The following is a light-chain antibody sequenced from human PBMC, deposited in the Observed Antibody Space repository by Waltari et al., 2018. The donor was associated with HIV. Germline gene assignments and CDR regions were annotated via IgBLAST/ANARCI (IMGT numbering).Light chain of an antibody. CDR1: QHIATN. CDR2: DVS. V-gene: IGKV1-33*01. CDR3: LQYDDLPLT. Sequence: DIQMTQSPSSLSASVGHRFTITCQASQHIATNLNWFQQKPGKAPKLLIYDVSKLETGVPSRFTGGGSGATFTFTITSLRPEDIATYYCLQYDDLPLTFGGGTKVELK. J-gene: IGKJ4*01.